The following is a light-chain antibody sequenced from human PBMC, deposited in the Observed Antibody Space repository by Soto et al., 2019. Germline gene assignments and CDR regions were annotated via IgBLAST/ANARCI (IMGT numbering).Light chain of an antibody. J-gene: IGKJ4*01. Sequence: EMVMTQSPATLSVSPGERVTLSCRASRSISRNLAWYQQKPGQAPRLLIYGAYTRATGIPARFSSSGSGTEFTLTINTLQSEDFAMYYCQPHNNWPVVTFGGGTRVEIK. CDR1: RSISRN. CDR3: QPHNNWPVVT. V-gene: IGKV3-15*01. CDR2: GAY.